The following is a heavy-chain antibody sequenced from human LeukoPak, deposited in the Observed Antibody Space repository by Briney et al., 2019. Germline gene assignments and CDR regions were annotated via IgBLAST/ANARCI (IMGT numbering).Heavy chain of an antibody. CDR2: IYYSGST. V-gene: IGHV4-39*07. D-gene: IGHD3-22*01. CDR3: ARGDSSGYYTLDY. CDR1: GGSISSSTYY. J-gene: IGHJ4*02. Sequence: SQTLSLTCTVSGGSISSSTYYWGWFRQAPGKGLEWIGNIYYSGSTYYNPSLKSRVTMSVDTSKNQFSLKLSSVTAADTAVYYCARGDSSGYYTLDYWGQGTLVTVSS.